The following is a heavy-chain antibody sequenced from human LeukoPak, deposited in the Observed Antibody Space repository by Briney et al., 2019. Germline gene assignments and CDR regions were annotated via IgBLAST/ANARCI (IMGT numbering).Heavy chain of an antibody. D-gene: IGHD6-19*01. CDR3: AKHPVAGIFYHFDY. V-gene: IGHV3-23*01. J-gene: IGHJ4*02. Sequence: GDSLTLLCAAWGFTFRSSALMGLRQAPGRGREWVAAISGSGGSTYYADSVTGRFTISRDNSKNTLYLQMNSLRAEDTAVYYCAKHPVAGIFYHFDYWGQGSLVTVSS. CDR2: ISGSGGST. CDR1: GFTFRSSA.